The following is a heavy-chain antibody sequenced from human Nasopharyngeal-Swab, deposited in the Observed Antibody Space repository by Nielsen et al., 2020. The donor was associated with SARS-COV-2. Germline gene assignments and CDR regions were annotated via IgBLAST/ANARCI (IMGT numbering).Heavy chain of an antibody. D-gene: IGHD6-19*01. CDR1: GYTFTNYA. J-gene: IGHJ6*02. CDR3: ARDPTSVAGTGDYYYGMDV. CDR2: INAGNGNT. V-gene: IGHV1-3*01. Sequence: ASVKVSCKASGYTFTNYAMHWVRQAPGQRLEWMGWINAGNGNTKYSQKFQGRVTITRDTSASTAHMELSSLRSEDTAVYYCARDPTSVAGTGDYYYGMDVWGQGTTVTVSS.